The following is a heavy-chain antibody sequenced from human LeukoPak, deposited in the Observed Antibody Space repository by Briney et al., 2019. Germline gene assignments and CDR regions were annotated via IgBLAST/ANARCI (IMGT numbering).Heavy chain of an antibody. CDR3: ARDLITIFGVVTSYGMDV. Sequence: GGSLRLSCAASGFTFSSYAMSWVRQAPGKGLEWVSGISGSGDNTYYADSVKGRFTISRDNSKNTLYLQMNSLRAEDTAVYYCARDLITIFGVVTSYGMDVWGQGTTVTVSS. D-gene: IGHD3-3*01. V-gene: IGHV3-23*01. CDR2: ISGSGDNT. J-gene: IGHJ6*02. CDR1: GFTFSSYA.